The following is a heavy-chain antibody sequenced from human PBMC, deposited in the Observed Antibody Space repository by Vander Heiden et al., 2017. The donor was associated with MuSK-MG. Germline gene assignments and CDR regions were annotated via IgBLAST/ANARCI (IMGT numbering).Heavy chain of an antibody. J-gene: IGHJ4*02. V-gene: IGHV3-23*01. CDR1: GFIFSSYA. CDR3: ATGGGPYGSDLS. D-gene: IGHD3-10*01. CDR2: ISGSGGST. Sequence: EVQLLESGGGLVQPGGSLRLSCAASGFIFSSYAMSWVRQAPGKGLEWVSSISGSGGSTYYADSVKGRFTISRDNSKNTLYLQMNSLRAEDTAVYYCATGGGPYGSDLSWGQGTLVTVSS.